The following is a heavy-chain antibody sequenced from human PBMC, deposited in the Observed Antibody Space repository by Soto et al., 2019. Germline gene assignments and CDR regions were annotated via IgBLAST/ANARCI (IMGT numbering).Heavy chain of an antibody. CDR3: ARVSNSGWLPFDC. V-gene: IGHV1-3*01. CDR1: GYSFTNYA. CDR2: INAGNGNT. D-gene: IGHD6-19*01. Sequence: QVQLVQSGAEVKKPGASVKVSCKASGYSFTNYAMHWVRQAPGQSLEWMGWINAGNGNTKYSQNFQGRVTFTRDTSASAAYMELSSLRSEDTALYYCARVSNSGWLPFDCWGQGTLLTVSS. J-gene: IGHJ4*02.